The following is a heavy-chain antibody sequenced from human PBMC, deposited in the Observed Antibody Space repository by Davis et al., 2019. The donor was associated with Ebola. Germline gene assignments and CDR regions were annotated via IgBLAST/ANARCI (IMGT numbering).Heavy chain of an antibody. CDR1: GVTFSSYW. J-gene: IGHJ5*02. V-gene: IGHV3-74*01. CDR2: INSDGSST. Sequence: HTGGSLRLSCAASGVTFSSYWMHWVRQAPGKGLVWVSRINSDGSSTNYADSVKGRFTISRDNAKNTLYLQMNSLRAEDTAVYYCARGAIFGVVITWGQGTLVTVSS. D-gene: IGHD3-3*01. CDR3: ARGAIFGVVIT.